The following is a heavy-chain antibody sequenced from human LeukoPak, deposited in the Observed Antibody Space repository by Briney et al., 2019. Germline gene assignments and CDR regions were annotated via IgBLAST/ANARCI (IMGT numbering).Heavy chain of an antibody. CDR2: IYTSGST. CDR3: AGGHYDFWSGYYTSFDY. Sequence: SETLSLTCTVSGGSISIYYWSWIRQPAGKGLEWIGRIYTSGSTNYNPSLKSRVTMSVDTSKNQFSLKLSSVTAADTAVYYCAGGHYDFWSGYYTSFDYWGQGTLVTVSS. V-gene: IGHV4-4*07. D-gene: IGHD3-3*01. CDR1: GGSISIYY. J-gene: IGHJ4*02.